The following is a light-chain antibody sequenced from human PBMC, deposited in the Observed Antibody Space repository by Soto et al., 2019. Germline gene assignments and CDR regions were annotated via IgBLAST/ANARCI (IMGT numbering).Light chain of an antibody. CDR3: VSWDDSLSGHVV. Sequence: QSVLTQPPSASGTPGQRVAISCSGGNSNIGTNHVNCYQQLPGTAPTLLIFGNNQRPSGVPDRVSGSRSGTSASLAISWLQSEDEADYYCVSWDDSLSGHVVFGGGTKLTVL. J-gene: IGLJ2*01. V-gene: IGLV1-44*01. CDR2: GNN. CDR1: NSNIGTNH.